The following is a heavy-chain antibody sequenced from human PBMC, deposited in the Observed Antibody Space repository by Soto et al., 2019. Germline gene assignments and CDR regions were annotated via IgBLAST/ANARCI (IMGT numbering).Heavy chain of an antibody. V-gene: IGHV3-7*04. CDR3: AREGTAMAPYYYYGMDV. Sequence: GGSLRLSCAASGFTFSRYWMSWVRQAPGRGLEWVANIKQDGSEKYYVDSVKGRFTISRDNAKNSLYLQMNSLRDEDTAVYYCAREGTAMAPYYYYGMDVWGQGTTVTSP. CDR2: IKQDGSEK. J-gene: IGHJ6*02. CDR1: GFTFSRYW. D-gene: IGHD5-18*01.